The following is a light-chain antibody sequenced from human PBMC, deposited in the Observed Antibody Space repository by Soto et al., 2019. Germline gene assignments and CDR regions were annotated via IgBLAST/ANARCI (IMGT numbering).Light chain of an antibody. V-gene: IGKV3-20*01. CDR2: DAS. Sequence: EIVLTQSTGTRSLSPWAKATLSCRTSQSVSTSKLAWYQQRPGQAPRLLMYDASRRATGIPDRFSGSGSGTDFTLTISRLEPEDVAVYYCQQYVNFVWTFGQGTKVDIK. J-gene: IGKJ1*01. CDR3: QQYVNFVWT. CDR1: QSVSTSK.